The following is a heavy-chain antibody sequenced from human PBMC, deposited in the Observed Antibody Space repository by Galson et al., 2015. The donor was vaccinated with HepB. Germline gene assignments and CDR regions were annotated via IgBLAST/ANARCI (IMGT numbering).Heavy chain of an antibody. D-gene: IGHD4/OR15-4a*01. Sequence: SLRLSCAVSGITFINAWMNWVRQAPGKGLEWVGRIKSKSDGGTTDYAAPLKGRFTIARYDSKNTLYLQMNSLKSEDTGVYYCTTDFPFNYGGHIHWGQGTLVTVSS. CDR1: GITFINAW. V-gene: IGHV3-15*01. CDR2: IKSKSDGGTT. J-gene: IGHJ4*02. CDR3: TTDFPFNYGGHIH.